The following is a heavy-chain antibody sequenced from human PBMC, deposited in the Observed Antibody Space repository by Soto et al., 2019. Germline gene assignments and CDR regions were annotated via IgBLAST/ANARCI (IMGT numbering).Heavy chain of an antibody. D-gene: IGHD3-16*02. V-gene: IGHV3-48*03. CDR3: ARGESYYDYVWGSYPPY. CDR2: ISSSGSTI. CDR1: GFTFSSYE. J-gene: IGHJ4*02. Sequence: PGGSLRLSCAASGFTFSSYEMNWVRQAPGKGLEWVSYISSSGSTIYYADSVKGRFTISRDNAKNSLYLQMNSLRAEDTAVYYCARGESYYDYVWGSYPPYWGQGTLVTVSS.